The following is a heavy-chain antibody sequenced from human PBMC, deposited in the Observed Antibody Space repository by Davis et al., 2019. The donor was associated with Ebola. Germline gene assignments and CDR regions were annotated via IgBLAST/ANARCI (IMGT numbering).Heavy chain of an antibody. D-gene: IGHD6-13*01. CDR2: IYHSGST. V-gene: IGHV4-38-2*01. J-gene: IGHJ4*02. CDR3: ARVSLPGIAAAGTLFDY. CDR1: GYSISSGYY. Sequence: SETLSLTCAVSGYSISSGYYWGWIRQPPGKGLEWIGSIYHSGSTYYNPSLKSRVTISVDTSKNQFSLKLSSVTAADTAVYYCARVSLPGIAAAGTLFDYWGQGTLVTVSS.